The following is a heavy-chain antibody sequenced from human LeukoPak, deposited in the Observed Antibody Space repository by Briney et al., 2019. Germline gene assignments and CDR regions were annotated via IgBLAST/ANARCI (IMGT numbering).Heavy chain of an antibody. CDR3: ARDGGYGSGSYYLSAFDI. CDR2: ISYDGSNK. CDR1: GFTFRSYA. V-gene: IGHV3-30*04. D-gene: IGHD3-10*01. J-gene: IGHJ3*02. Sequence: GGSLRLSCAASGFTFRSYAMHWVRQAPGKGLEWVAVISYDGSNKYYADSVKGRFTISRDNSKNTLYLQMNSLRAEDTAVYYCARDGGYGSGSYYLSAFDIWGQGTMVTVSS.